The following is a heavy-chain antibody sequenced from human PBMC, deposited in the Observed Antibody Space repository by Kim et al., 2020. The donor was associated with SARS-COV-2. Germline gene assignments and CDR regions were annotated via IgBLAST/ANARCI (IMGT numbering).Heavy chain of an antibody. V-gene: IGHV3-33*01. J-gene: IGHJ4*02. CDR3: ARARGVHYFDL. Sequence: AGAWRGRVTVSSDNAKSTLFLQMNSLRAEDTAVYYCARARGVHYFDLWGQGTLVIVSS.